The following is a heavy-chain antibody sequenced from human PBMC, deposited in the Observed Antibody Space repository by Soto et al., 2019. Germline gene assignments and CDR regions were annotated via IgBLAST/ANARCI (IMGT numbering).Heavy chain of an antibody. Sequence: SETLSLTCTVSGGSINNHYWSWIRQPPGKGLEWLGYVYYNGITNYNPSLKSRVTISVDTSKNQFSLKLSSVTAADTAVYYCARRWRGQAARHFDYWGQGTLVTVSS. CDR2: VYYNGIT. CDR1: GGSINNHY. D-gene: IGHD6-6*01. V-gene: IGHV4-59*11. J-gene: IGHJ4*02. CDR3: ARRWRGQAARHFDY.